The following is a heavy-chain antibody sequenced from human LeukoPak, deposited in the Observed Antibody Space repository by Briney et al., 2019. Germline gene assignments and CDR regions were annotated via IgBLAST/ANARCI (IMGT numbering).Heavy chain of an antibody. CDR2: IKHDGSEK. Sequence: GGSLILSCAASGFTFSIYWMSWVRQAPGKGLEWVANIKHDGSEKNYVDSVKGRFTISRDNAKNSLYLQMNSLSAEDTAVYYCARDHHPFTAWGQGTLVTVSS. J-gene: IGHJ4*02. V-gene: IGHV3-7*04. CDR1: GFTFSIYW. CDR3: ARDHHPFTA. D-gene: IGHD5-18*01.